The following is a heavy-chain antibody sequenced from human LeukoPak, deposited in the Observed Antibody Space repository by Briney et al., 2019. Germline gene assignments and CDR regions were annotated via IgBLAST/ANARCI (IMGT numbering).Heavy chain of an antibody. Sequence: GSSVKVPCKASGGTFSSYAISWVRQAPGQGLEWMGGIIPIFGTANYAQKFQSRVTITADKSTSTAYMELSSLRSEDTAVNYCARDRGWRSGYYFDYWGQGTLVTVSS. J-gene: IGHJ4*02. CDR3: ARDRGWRSGYYFDY. CDR2: IIPIFGTA. D-gene: IGHD3-10*01. CDR1: GGTFSSYA. V-gene: IGHV1-69*06.